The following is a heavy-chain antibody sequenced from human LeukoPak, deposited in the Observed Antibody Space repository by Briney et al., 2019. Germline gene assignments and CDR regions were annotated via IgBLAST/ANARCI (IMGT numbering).Heavy chain of an antibody. CDR1: GDSISSYY. V-gene: IGHV4-4*09. J-gene: IGHJ6*03. Sequence: SETLSLTCTVSGDSISSYYWSWIRQPPGKGLEWIGYIYTSGGTNYIPSLKGRVTISVDTSKNQFSLRLSSVTAADTAVYYCARLLSAYYYMDVWGKGTTVTVSS. CDR3: ARLLSAYYYMDV. CDR2: IYTSGGT.